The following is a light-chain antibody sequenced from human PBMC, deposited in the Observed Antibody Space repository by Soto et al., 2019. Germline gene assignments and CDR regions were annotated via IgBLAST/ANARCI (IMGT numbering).Light chain of an antibody. Sequence: EIVLTQSPGSLSLSPGERATLSCRASQSVSSTFFAWYQQRPGQAPRLLMYCASSRATGIPERFSGSGSGTDFTLTISRLEPEHFAVYYCQQFDSSVTFGQGTKVEIK. V-gene: IGKV3-20*01. CDR3: QQFDSSVT. J-gene: IGKJ1*01. CDR1: QSVSSTF. CDR2: CAS.